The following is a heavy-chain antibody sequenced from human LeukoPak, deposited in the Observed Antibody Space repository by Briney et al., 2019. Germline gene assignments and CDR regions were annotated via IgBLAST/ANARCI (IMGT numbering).Heavy chain of an antibody. Sequence: PSETLSLTCAVYGGSFSGYYWSWIRQPPGKGLEWIGGINHSGSTNYNPSLKSRVTISVDTSKNQFSLKLSSVTAADTAVYYCARGRGYCSSTSCYAGWFDPWGQGTLVTVSS. D-gene: IGHD2-2*01. CDR3: ARGRGYCSSTSCYAGWFDP. J-gene: IGHJ5*02. CDR2: INHSGST. CDR1: GGSFSGYY. V-gene: IGHV4-34*01.